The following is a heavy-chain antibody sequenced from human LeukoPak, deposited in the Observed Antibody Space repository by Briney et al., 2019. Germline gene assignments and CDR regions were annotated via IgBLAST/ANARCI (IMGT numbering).Heavy chain of an antibody. Sequence: SQTLSLTCTVSGGSISSGDYYWSWIRQPPGRGLEWIGYIYYSGSTYYNPSLKSRVTISVDTSKNQFSLKLSSVTAADTAVYYCASGKLVGAKSDAFDIWGQGTMVTVSS. CDR3: ASGKLVGAKSDAFDI. CDR1: GGSISSGDYY. V-gene: IGHV4-30-4*08. J-gene: IGHJ3*02. CDR2: IYYSGST. D-gene: IGHD1-26*01.